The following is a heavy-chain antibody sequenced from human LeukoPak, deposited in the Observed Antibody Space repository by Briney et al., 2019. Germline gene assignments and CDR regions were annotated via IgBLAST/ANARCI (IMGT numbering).Heavy chain of an antibody. D-gene: IGHD4-23*01. J-gene: IGHJ4*02. CDR1: AFSFSNYN. V-gene: IGHV3-48*04. Sequence: GGSLRLSCAASAFSFSNYNMNWVRQAPGKGLEWVSYISSSGTTIYHADSVKGRFTISRDNAKNSLFLQMNSLRAEDTAVYYCVRDYGGSSPFDYWGQGTLVTVSS. CDR3: VRDYGGSSPFDY. CDR2: ISSSGTTI.